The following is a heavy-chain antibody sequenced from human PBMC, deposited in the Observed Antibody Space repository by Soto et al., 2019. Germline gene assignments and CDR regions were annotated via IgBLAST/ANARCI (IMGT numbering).Heavy chain of an antibody. CDR1: GGTFSSYT. V-gene: IGHV1-69*02. J-gene: IGHJ3*02. CDR2: IIPILGIA. Sequence: SVKVSCKASGGTFSSYTISWVRQAPGQGLEWMGRIIPILGIANYAQKFQGRVTITADKSTSTAYMELSSLRSEDTAVYYCARGLPRHAFDIWGQGTMVTVSS. CDR3: ARGLPRHAFDI. D-gene: IGHD6-6*01.